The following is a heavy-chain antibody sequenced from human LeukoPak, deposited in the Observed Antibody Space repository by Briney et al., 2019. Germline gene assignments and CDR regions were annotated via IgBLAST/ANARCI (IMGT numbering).Heavy chain of an antibody. V-gene: IGHV1-8*03. CDR2: MNPNSGNT. J-gene: IGHJ2*01. Sequence: ASVNVSCKASGYTFTSYDINWVRQATGQGLEWMGWMNPNSGNTGYAQKFQGRVTITRNTSISTAYMELSSLRSEDTAVYYCARERYCSSTSCYSGAPGSWYFDLWGRGTLVTVSS. CDR3: ARERYCSSTSCYSGAPGSWYFDL. CDR1: GYTFTSYD. D-gene: IGHD2-2*02.